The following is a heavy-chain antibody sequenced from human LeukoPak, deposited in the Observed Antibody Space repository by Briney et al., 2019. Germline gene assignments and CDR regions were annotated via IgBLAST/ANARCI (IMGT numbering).Heavy chain of an antibody. D-gene: IGHD3-22*01. J-gene: IGHJ4*02. V-gene: IGHV3-53*01. Sequence: GGSLRLSCAASGFTVSSNYMSWVRQAPGKGLECVSVIYSGGGTYYGDSVKGRFTISRDKSKNTLFLQMNSLRAEDSALYYCAKDPTDFDSSGQTYFDYWGQGTLVTVSS. CDR1: GFTVSSNY. CDR2: IYSGGGT. CDR3: AKDPTDFDSSGQTYFDY.